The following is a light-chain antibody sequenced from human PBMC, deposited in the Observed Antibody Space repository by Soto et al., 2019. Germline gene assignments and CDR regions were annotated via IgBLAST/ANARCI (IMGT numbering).Light chain of an antibody. CDR2: SNN. J-gene: IGLJ2*01. CDR3: AACDDSLNGPV. CDR1: SSNIGTNT. Sequence: QSVLTQPPSASGTPGQRVTISCSGSSSNIGTNTVNWYQQFPGTAPKLLIYSNNQRPSGVPDRFSCSKSGTSASLAISGRQSEDEADYYCAACDDSLNGPVFGGGTKVTVL. V-gene: IGLV1-44*01.